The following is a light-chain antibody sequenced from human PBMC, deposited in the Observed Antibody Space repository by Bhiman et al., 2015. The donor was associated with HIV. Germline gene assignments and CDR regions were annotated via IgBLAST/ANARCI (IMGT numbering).Light chain of an antibody. CDR2: DVS. J-gene: IGLJ1*01. CDR1: GSDVGGYNY. CDR3: SSLTSSLSYV. Sequence: QSALTQPASVSGSPGQSITISCTGTGSDVGGYNYVSWYQQHPGKAPKLMIYDVSNRPSGVSNRFSGSKSGNTASLTISGLQAEDEADFYCSSLTSSLSYVFGIGTNVTVL. V-gene: IGLV2-14*03.